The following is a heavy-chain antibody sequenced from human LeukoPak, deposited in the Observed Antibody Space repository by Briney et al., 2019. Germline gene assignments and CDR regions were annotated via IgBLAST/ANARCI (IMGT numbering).Heavy chain of an antibody. Sequence: GGSLRLSCAASGFSFSSYSINWVRQAPGKGLEWVSYITSSSDTMYYADSVKDRFTISRDNAKNSLYLKVDSLRAVDTAVYYCARVRPNWYFDLWGRGTLVTVSS. CDR1: GFSFSSYS. CDR2: ITSSSDTM. CDR3: ARVRPNWYFDL. J-gene: IGHJ2*01. V-gene: IGHV3-48*04.